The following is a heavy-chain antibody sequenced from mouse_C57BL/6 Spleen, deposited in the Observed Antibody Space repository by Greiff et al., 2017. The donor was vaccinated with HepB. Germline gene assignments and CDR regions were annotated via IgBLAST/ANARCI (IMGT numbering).Heavy chain of an antibody. CDR2: IHPNSGST. D-gene: IGHD1-1*01. CDR1: GYTFTSYW. V-gene: IGHV1-64*01. CDR3: ARGAYGSSWYFDV. Sequence: QVHVKQSGAELVKPGASVKLSCKASGYTFTSYWMHWVKQRPGQGLEWIGMIHPNSGSTNYNEKFKSKATLTVDKSSSTAYMQLSSLTSEDSAVYYCARGAYGSSWYFDVWGTGTTVTVSS. J-gene: IGHJ1*03.